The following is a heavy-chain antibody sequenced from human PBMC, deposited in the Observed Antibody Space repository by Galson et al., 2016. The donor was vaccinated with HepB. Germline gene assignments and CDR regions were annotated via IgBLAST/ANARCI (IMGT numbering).Heavy chain of an antibody. CDR2: IYYSGNT. CDR3: ARVFIVIVPGTFDY. CDR1: GGSVNSANYY. D-gene: IGHD1/OR15-1a*01. V-gene: IGHV4-61*01. Sequence: VSGGSVNSANYYWSWIRRPPGKGLEWIGNIYYSGNTNYNPSFRSRVTVSIDTSRNQFSLKLRSVTAADTAVYYCARVFIVIVPGTFDYWGQGSPVTVSS. J-gene: IGHJ4*02.